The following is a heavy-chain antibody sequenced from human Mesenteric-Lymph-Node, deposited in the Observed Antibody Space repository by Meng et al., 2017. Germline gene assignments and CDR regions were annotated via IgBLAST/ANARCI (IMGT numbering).Heavy chain of an antibody. V-gene: IGHV4-34*01. CDR2: INHSGST. J-gene: IGHJ6*02. D-gene: IGHD6-13*01. CDR1: GGSFIGYY. Sequence: SDTLSLTCAVYGGSFIGYYWSWIRQPPGKGLEWIGEINHSGSTNYNPSLKSRVTISVDTSKNQFSLKLSSVTAADTAVYYCARGGMRSSSWYGSYYYYGMDVWGQGTTVTVSS. CDR3: ARGGMRSSSWYGSYYYYGMDV.